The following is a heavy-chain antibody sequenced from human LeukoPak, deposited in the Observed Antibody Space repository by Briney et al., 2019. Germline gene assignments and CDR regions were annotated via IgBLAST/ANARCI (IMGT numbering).Heavy chain of an antibody. Sequence: NAGGSLRLSCAASGFTFSSYSMNWVRQAPGKGLEWVSSISSSSSYIYYADSVKGRFTISRDNAKNSLYLQMNSLRAEDTAVYYCAREGGSYETKLDYWGQGTLVTVSS. V-gene: IGHV3-21*01. J-gene: IGHJ4*02. CDR3: AREGGSYETKLDY. D-gene: IGHD1-26*01. CDR2: ISSSSSYI. CDR1: GFTFSSYS.